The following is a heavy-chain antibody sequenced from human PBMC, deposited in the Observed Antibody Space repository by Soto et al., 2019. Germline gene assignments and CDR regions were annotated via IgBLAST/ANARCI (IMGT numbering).Heavy chain of an antibody. Sequence: PSETLSLTCTVSGGSISSYYWSWIRQPPGKGLEWIGYIYYSGSTNYNPSLKSRVTISVDTSKNQFSLKLSSVTAADTAVYYCARVDYDFWSGYRDYYGMEVWGQGTTVTVS. V-gene: IGHV4-59*01. CDR1: GGSISSYY. D-gene: IGHD3-3*01. CDR2: IYYSGST. CDR3: ARVDYDFWSGYRDYYGMEV. J-gene: IGHJ6*02.